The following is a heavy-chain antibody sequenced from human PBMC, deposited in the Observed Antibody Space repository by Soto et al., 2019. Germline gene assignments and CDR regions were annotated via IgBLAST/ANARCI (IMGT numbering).Heavy chain of an antibody. CDR2: ISGSGGST. CDR1: GFTFSSYA. D-gene: IGHD2-2*01. CDR3: AKIRVVPPSVKARSFDY. V-gene: IGHV3-23*01. J-gene: IGHJ4*02. Sequence: EVQLLESGGGLVQPGGSLRLSCAASGFTFSSYAMSWVRQAPGKGLEWVSAISGSGGSTYYADSVKGRLTISRDKSKNTLYLQMNSLRAEDTDVYYCAKIRVVPPSVKARSFDYLGQGTLVTVSS.